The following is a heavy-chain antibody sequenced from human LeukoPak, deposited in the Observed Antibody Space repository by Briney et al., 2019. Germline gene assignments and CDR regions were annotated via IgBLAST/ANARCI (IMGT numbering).Heavy chain of an antibody. V-gene: IGHV3-23*01. Sequence: GGSLRLSCAASGFTFSSYAMSWVRQAPGKGLQWVSSISDSGSSAYYADSVKGRFTISRDNSKNTLYLQMNSLRAEDRAVYYCATDARSGWSHFYYMDVWGKGTTVSVSS. CDR1: GFTFSSYA. D-gene: IGHD3-10*01. CDR3: ATDARSGWSHFYYMDV. J-gene: IGHJ6*03. CDR2: ISDSGSSA.